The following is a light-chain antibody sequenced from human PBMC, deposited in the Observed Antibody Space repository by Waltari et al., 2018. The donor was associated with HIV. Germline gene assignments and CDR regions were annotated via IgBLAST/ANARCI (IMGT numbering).Light chain of an antibody. Sequence: DIVMTQSPGSLAVSLGERATIKCKSSQSVLHRSNNKNYLAWYQQKAGQPPKMIINWASTRESGVPDRFSGSGSGTDFTLTISSLQAEDVAFYYCQQYYSAPLSFGGGTKVEIK. CDR2: WAS. J-gene: IGKJ4*01. V-gene: IGKV4-1*01. CDR1: QSVLHRSNNKNY. CDR3: QQYYSAPLS.